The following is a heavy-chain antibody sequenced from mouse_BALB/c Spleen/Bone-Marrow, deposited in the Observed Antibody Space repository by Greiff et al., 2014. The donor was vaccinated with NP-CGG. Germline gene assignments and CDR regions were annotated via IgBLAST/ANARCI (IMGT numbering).Heavy chain of an antibody. Sequence: EVKLQESGPGLVKPSQSLSLTCTVTGYSITSDYVWNWIRQFPGNKLEWMGYISYSGSTSYNPSLKGRISITRDTSKNQVFLQLDSMTTENTATYDCARGGGGATGWFAYWGQGTLVTVSA. J-gene: IGHJ3*01. V-gene: IGHV3-2*02. CDR2: ISYSGST. CDR3: ARGGGGATGWFAY. CDR1: GYSITSDYV. D-gene: IGHD3-1*01.